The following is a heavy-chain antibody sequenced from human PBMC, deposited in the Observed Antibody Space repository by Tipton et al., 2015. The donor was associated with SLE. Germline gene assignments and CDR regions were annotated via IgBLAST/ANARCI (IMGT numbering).Heavy chain of an antibody. CDR2: IYSSGTT. J-gene: IGHJ4*02. V-gene: IGHV4-38-2*02. CDR3: ARDTDLDYNFRSGYIGPFNY. CDR1: GYSISSGYY. D-gene: IGHD3-3*01. Sequence: GLVKPSETLSLTCSVSGYSISSGYYWGWIRQPPGKGLEWIGTIYSSGTTDYNSSLKSRATISADMSKNQFSLNLNSVTASDTAVYYCARDTDLDYNFRSGYIGPFNYWGQGTLVTVSS.